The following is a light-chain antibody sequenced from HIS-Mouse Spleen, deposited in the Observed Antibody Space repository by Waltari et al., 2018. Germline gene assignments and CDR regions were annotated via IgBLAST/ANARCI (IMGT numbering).Light chain of an antibody. CDR1: QRFSSY. CDR3: QQLNSYPPT. CDR2: AAS. Sequence: DIQLTQSPSFLSASVVDRVTIPCRASQRFSSYLAWYQQKPGKAPKLLIYAASTLQSVVPSRFSGSGSGTEFTLTISSLQPEDFATYYCQQLNSYPPTFGQGTKVEIK. V-gene: IGKV1-9*01. J-gene: IGKJ1*01.